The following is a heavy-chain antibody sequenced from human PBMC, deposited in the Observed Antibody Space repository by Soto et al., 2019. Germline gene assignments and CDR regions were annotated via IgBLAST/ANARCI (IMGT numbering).Heavy chain of an antibody. V-gene: IGHV4-34*01. CDR3: ARGRVTGRTDAFDI. D-gene: IGHD1-20*01. Sequence: SETLSLTCAVYGGSFSGYYWSWIRQPPGKGLEWIGEINHSGSTNYNPSLKSRVTISVDTSKNQFSLKLSSVTAADTAVYYCARGRVTGRTDAFDIWGQGTMVTVSS. CDR2: INHSGST. CDR1: GGSFSGYY. J-gene: IGHJ3*02.